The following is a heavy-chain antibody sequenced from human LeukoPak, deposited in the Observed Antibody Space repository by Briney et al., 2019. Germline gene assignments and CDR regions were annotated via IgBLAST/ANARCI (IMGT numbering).Heavy chain of an antibody. CDR2: INQDGSEE. CDR1: GFTFSHYW. V-gene: IGHV3-7*01. CDR3: VRDGGVSGYDLLDY. Sequence: PGGSLRLSCAAPGFTFSHYWMTWVRQAPGKGLEWLAQINQDGSEEYYMDSVKARFTISRDSAKNSVFLQMNSLRAEDTAVYYCVRDGGVSGYDLLDYWGQGTLVTVSS. J-gene: IGHJ4*02. D-gene: IGHD5-12*01.